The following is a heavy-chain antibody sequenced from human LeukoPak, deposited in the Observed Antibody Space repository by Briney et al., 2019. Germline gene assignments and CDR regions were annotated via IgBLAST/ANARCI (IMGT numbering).Heavy chain of an antibody. V-gene: IGHV3-73*01. Sequence: PGGSLRLSCTVSGFNFGDFAMSWVRQAPGKGLEWVGHVRGKSYNYATAYAASVKGRFTISRDDSKSTAYLQMNSLKTEDTAMYYCTGSSSGYWGQGTLVTVSS. J-gene: IGHJ4*02. CDR1: GFNFGDFA. CDR2: VRGKSYNYAT. CDR3: TGSSSGY. D-gene: IGHD3-10*01.